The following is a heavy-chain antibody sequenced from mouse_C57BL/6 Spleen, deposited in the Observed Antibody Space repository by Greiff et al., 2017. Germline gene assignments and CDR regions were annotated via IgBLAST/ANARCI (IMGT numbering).Heavy chain of an antibody. CDR2: IDPSDSYT. CDR3: ARGVYGSSYGAMDY. J-gene: IGHJ4*01. D-gene: IGHD1-1*01. V-gene: IGHV1-59*01. Sequence: QVQLQQPGAELVRPGTSVKLSCKASGYTFTSYWMHWVKQRPGQGLEWIGVIDPSDSYTNYNQKFKGKATLTVDTSSSTAYMQLSSLTSEDSAVYYCARGVYGSSYGAMDYWGQGTSVTVSS. CDR1: GYTFTSYW.